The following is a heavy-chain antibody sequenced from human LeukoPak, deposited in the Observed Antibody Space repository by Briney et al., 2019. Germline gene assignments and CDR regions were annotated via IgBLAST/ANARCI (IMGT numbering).Heavy chain of an antibody. D-gene: IGHD6-19*01. CDR2: MNPNSGNT. J-gene: IGHJ4*02. Sequence: ASVTVSCKASGYTFTSYDINWVRQATGQGLEWMGWMNPNSGNTGYAQKFQGRVTMTRNTSISTAYMELSSLRSEDTAVYYCARVGYSSGWYRFDYWGQGTLVTVSS. V-gene: IGHV1-8*01. CDR1: GYTFTSYD. CDR3: ARVGYSSGWYRFDY.